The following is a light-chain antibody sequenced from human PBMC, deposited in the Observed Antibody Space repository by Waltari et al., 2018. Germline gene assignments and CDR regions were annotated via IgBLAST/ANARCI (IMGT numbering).Light chain of an antibody. Sequence: QSVLTQPPSASGTPGPRVTISCSGSSSNIGSNIVNWYQQLPGTAPKLLIYSKNQRPSGVPDRFSGSKSGTSASLAISGLQSEDEADYYRAAWDDSLNGPVFGGGTKLTVL. J-gene: IGLJ2*01. CDR1: SSNIGSNI. V-gene: IGLV1-44*01. CDR3: AAWDDSLNGPV. CDR2: SKN.